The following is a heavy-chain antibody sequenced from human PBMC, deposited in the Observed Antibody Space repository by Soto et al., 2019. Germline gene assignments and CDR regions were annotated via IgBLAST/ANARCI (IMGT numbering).Heavy chain of an antibody. CDR1: GVTFSTSG. CDR3: ARVSPSIGCGVNCYRLDSDFDS. Sequence: QVQLVQSGAEVKKPGSSLKVSCKTSGVTFSTSGISWVRQGPGQGLEWMGGIIPLFGTPKYARKFQGRVSIPADGSATTTYLELSGLSSDDAAIYSCARVSPSIGCGVNCYRLDSDFDSWGQGSQVVVSS. J-gene: IGHJ5*01. CDR2: IIPLFGTP. D-gene: IGHD2-21*01. V-gene: IGHV1-69*01.